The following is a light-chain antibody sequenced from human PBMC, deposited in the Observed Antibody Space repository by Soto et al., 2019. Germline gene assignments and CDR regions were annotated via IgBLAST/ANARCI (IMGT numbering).Light chain of an antibody. CDR2: AAS. Sequence: DIPMTQSPSSLSASVGDRVTITCRASQSISNYLNWYQQKPGTAPKLLIYAASSLQSGVPSRFSSSGSGTDFTLTISSLQPEDVVTYYCQQSYSTPPWTFGQGTKVEIK. V-gene: IGKV1-39*01. CDR3: QQSYSTPPWT. J-gene: IGKJ1*01. CDR1: QSISNY.